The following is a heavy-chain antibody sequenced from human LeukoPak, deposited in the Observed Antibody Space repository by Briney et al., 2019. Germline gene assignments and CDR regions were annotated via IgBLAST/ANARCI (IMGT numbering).Heavy chain of an antibody. J-gene: IGHJ5*02. CDR2: INAGNGNT. CDR3: ARVSFDYDILTGYAP. D-gene: IGHD3-9*01. CDR1: GYTFTSYA. V-gene: IGHV1-3*01. Sequence: ASVKVSCKASGYTFTSYAMHWVRQAPGQRLEWMGWINAGNGNTKYSQKFQGRVTITRDTSASTAYMELGSLRSEDTAVYYCARVSFDYDILTGYAPWGQGTLVTVSS.